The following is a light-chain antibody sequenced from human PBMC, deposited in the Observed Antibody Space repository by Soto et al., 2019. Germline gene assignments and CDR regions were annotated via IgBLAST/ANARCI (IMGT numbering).Light chain of an antibody. CDR3: AAWDDSLNGSV. Sequence: QSVLTQPPSASGTPGQTATVSCSGSSSNIGSYTVNWYQQLPGTAPKLVIYSNHQRPSGVPDRFSGSKSGTSASLAISGLQSEDEADYYCAAWDDSLNGSVFGSGTKVTV. CDR2: SNH. V-gene: IGLV1-44*01. J-gene: IGLJ1*01. CDR1: SSNIGSYT.